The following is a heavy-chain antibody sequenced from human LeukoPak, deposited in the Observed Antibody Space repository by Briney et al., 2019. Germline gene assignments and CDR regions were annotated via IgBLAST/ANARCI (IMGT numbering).Heavy chain of an antibody. Sequence: ETLSLTCTVSGGSISSYYWSWFRQTPGQGPEWIGYIYYTGSTKYNPSLKSRFTISVDRSKNQFSLKLNSVTAADTAVYYCARYWGVQLWPHWYFDLWGRGSLVT. V-gene: IGHV4-59*01. D-gene: IGHD5-18*01. CDR3: ARYWGVQLWPHWYFDL. CDR1: GGSISSYY. CDR2: IYYTGST. J-gene: IGHJ2*01.